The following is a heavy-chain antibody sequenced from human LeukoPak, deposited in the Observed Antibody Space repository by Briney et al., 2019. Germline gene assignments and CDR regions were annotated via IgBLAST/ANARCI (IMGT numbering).Heavy chain of an antibody. CDR1: GYSFTSYW. D-gene: IGHD2-15*01. J-gene: IGHJ6*03. Sequence: GESLKISCQGSGYSFTSYWIGWVRPLPGKGLEWMGIIYPGDSDTRYSPSFQGQVTISADKSISTAYLQWSSLKASDTAMYYCARQGVAGYYYMDVWGKGTTVTVSS. CDR3: ARQGVAGYYYMDV. V-gene: IGHV5-51*01. CDR2: IYPGDSDT.